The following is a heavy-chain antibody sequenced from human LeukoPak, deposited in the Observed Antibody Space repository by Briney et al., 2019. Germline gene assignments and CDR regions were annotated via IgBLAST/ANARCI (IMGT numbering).Heavy chain of an antibody. CDR2: ISSSSSYI. D-gene: IGHD2-2*02. CDR1: GFTFSDYN. J-gene: IGHJ4*02. CDR3: ARDCSDTGCYNTAFDY. Sequence: PGGSLRLSCAASGFTFSDYNMNWVRQAPGKGLEWVSSISSSSSYIYYADSVKGRFTISRDNAQNSLYLEMNSLRAEDTAVYYCARDCSDTGCYNTAFDYWGQGTLVTVSS. V-gene: IGHV3-21*01.